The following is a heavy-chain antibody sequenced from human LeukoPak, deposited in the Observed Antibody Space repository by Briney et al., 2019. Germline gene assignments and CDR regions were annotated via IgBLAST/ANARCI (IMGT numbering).Heavy chain of an antibody. Sequence: ASVKVSCKASGYTFTDYYMHWVRQAPGQGLEWMGWTNPNSGGTNYAQKFQGRVTMTRDTSISTAYMELSRLRSDDTAVYYCARVVAGVVPLRDGAFDIWGQGTMVTVSS. CDR2: TNPNSGGT. D-gene: IGHD1-1*01. V-gene: IGHV1-2*02. CDR3: ARVVAGVVPLRDGAFDI. J-gene: IGHJ3*02. CDR1: GYTFTDYY.